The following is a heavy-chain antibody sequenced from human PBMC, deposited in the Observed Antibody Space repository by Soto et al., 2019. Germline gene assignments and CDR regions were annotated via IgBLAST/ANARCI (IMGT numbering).Heavy chain of an antibody. J-gene: IGHJ3*02. CDR1: GGSVSTAGYS. V-gene: IGHV4-30-2*01. Sequence: SETLSLTCAVSGGSVSTAGYSWIWIRQPPGKGLEWIGYIYHSGSAYYNPSLKSRVTISLDRSNNHFSLKLISVTAADTAVYYCARVPIYYDSSGYYHHGTFDIWGQGTMVTVSS. D-gene: IGHD3-22*01. CDR3: ARVPIYYDSSGYYHHGTFDI. CDR2: IYHSGSA.